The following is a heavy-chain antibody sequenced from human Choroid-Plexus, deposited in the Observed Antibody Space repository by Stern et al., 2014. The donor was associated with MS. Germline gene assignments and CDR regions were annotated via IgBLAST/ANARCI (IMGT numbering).Heavy chain of an antibody. D-gene: IGHD2/OR15-2a*01. CDR2: VSHDGSYK. Sequence: QVQLVQSGGGVVQPGRPLRLSCVASGFTFGSCAMHWVRQAPGKGLEWVGGVSHDGSYKYYADSVKGRFTISRDNSQNTLYMQMSSLRPEDTAVYYCAKDRQYLTYFFAHWGQGSLVTVSS. J-gene: IGHJ5*02. CDR1: GFTFGSCA. CDR3: AKDRQYLTYFFAH. V-gene: IGHV3-30*18.